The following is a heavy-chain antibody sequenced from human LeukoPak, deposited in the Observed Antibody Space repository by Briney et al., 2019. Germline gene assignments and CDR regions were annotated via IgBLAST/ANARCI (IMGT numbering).Heavy chain of an antibody. Sequence: ASVKVSCKASGYTFTSYDINWVRQATGQGLEWMGWMNPNSGNTGYVQKFQGRVTMTGNTSISTAYMELSSLRSEDTAVYYCASIGVVVDTDAFDIWGQGTMVTVSS. CDR3: ASIGVVVDTDAFDI. D-gene: IGHD3-22*01. CDR2: MNPNSGNT. CDR1: GYTFTSYD. J-gene: IGHJ3*02. V-gene: IGHV1-8*01.